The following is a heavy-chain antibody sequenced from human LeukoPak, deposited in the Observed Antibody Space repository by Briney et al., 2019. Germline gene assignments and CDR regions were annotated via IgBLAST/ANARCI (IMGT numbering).Heavy chain of an antibody. J-gene: IGHJ3*02. Sequence: GGSLRLSCAASGFTFSGSAMHWVRQASGKGLEWVGRIRSKANSYATAYAASVKGRFTISRDDSKNTAYLQMNSLKTEDTAVYYCIQGRDAFDIWGQGTMVTVSS. V-gene: IGHV3-73*01. CDR1: GFTFSGSA. CDR3: IQGRDAFDI. CDR2: IRSKANSYAT.